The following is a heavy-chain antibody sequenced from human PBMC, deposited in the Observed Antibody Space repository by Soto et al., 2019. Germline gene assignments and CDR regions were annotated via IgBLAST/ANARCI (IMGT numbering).Heavy chain of an antibody. CDR3: AKVWEEQFELGYYYYIMAG. J-gene: IGHJ6*02. Sequence: GGAMRDSCPSSSVLIRTAGMHCVREKTGKGLDWLSFISYDGNNKYYADSVKVRFTISRDNSKKTLYLQMNSLSTEDTAMYYCAKVWEEQFELGYYYYIMAGLVRGTTVPFSS. CDR2: ISYDGNNK. D-gene: IGHD6-6*01. V-gene: IGHV3-30*18. CDR1: SVLIRTAG.